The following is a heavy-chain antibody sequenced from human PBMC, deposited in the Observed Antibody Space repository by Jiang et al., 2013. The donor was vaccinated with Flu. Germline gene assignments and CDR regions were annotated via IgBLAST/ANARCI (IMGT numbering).Heavy chain of an antibody. CDR2: ISAYNGNA. CDR1: GYXFTSYG. CDR3: AREKTAAGPGDY. D-gene: IGHD6-13*01. J-gene: IGHJ4*02. V-gene: IGHV1-18*01. Sequence: SVKVSCKASGYXFTSYGFSWVRQAPGQGLEWMGYISAYNGNANYAQKFQGRVSMTTDTSTSTAYMELRSLRSDDTAVYYCAREKTAAGPGDYWGQGTLVTVSS.